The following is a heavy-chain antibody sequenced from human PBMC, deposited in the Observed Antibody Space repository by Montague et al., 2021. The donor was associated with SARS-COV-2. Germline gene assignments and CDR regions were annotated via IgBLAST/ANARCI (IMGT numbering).Heavy chain of an antibody. D-gene: IGHD3-9*01. Sequence: SETLSLTCAVSGGSLTNHYWTWVRQPPGHGLEWVGEVNQSGRTTHYNTSLRSRVTISVDRSNNQVSLTLESVTAADTAVYYCARVPLHFDGFDYWGQGSLVTVSS. CDR3: ARVPLHFDGFDY. J-gene: IGHJ4*02. CDR1: GGSLTNHY. V-gene: IGHV4-34*01. CDR2: VNQSGRTT.